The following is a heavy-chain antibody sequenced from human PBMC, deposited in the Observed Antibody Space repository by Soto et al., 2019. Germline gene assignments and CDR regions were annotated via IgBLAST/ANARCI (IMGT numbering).Heavy chain of an antibody. CDR3: AREELNCGGDCFDF. CDR2: IGTSETNT. Sequence: GGSLRLSCAASGFTFSSYEFNWVRQAPGKGLEWISYIGTSETNTFYAGSVKGRFTVSRDNAKNSVYLQMNSLRAEDTAIYYCAREELNCGGDCFDFWGQGALVTVSS. CDR1: GFTFSSYE. V-gene: IGHV3-48*03. J-gene: IGHJ4*02. D-gene: IGHD2-21*01.